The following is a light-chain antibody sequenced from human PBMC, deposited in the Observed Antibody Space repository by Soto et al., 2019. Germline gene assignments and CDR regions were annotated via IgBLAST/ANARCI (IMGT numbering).Light chain of an antibody. CDR3: QQYNDWPPFT. J-gene: IGKJ3*01. V-gene: IGKV3-15*01. CDR1: QTVCSN. CDR2: GAS. Sequence: EIVMTQSPATLSVSPGERATLSCRASQTVCSNLAWYQQKPGQAPRLLIYGASTRAPGIPARFSGSGSGTEFTLTISSLQSEDFAVYYCQQYNDWPPFTIGPGTRVEIK.